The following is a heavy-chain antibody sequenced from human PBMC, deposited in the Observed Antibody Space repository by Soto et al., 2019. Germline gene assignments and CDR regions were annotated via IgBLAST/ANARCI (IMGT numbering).Heavy chain of an antibody. V-gene: IGHV4-61*01. D-gene: IGHD3-9*01. Sequence: SETLSLTCTVSGGSVSSGSYYWSWIRQPPGKGLEWIVYIYYSGSTNYNPSLKSRVTISVDTSKNQFSLKLSSVTAVDTAVYYCARELRYFDWSPQYYFDYWGQGTLVTVSS. CDR2: IYYSGST. CDR1: GGSVSSGSYY. J-gene: IGHJ4*02. CDR3: ARELRYFDWSPQYYFDY.